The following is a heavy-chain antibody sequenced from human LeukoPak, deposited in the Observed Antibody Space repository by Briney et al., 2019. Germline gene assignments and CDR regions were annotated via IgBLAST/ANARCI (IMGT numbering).Heavy chain of an antibody. CDR2: IYPGDSDT. D-gene: IGHD6-13*01. Sequence: GESMKISCKISGYRLTNNWIGWVRQVPGKSLEWMGLIYPGDSDTRYSPSFQGQVTFSVDASISTAYLQLSGLRASDTAIYYCVRFGLTSSLDYWGQGTLVTVSS. V-gene: IGHV5-51*01. CDR1: GYRLTNNW. CDR3: VRFGLTSSLDY. J-gene: IGHJ4*02.